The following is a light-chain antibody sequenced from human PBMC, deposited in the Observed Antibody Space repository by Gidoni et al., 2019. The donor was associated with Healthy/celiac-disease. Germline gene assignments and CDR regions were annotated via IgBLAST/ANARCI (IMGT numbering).Light chain of an antibody. CDR1: QSISSY. Sequence: TQSPSPLSASVGDRVTITCRASQSISSYLNWYQQKPGKAPKLLIYAASSLQSGVPSRFSGSGSGTDFTLTISSLQPEDFATYYCQQSYSTPLTFGGGTKVEIK. CDR3: QQSYSTPLT. J-gene: IGKJ4*01. V-gene: IGKV1-39*01. CDR2: AAS.